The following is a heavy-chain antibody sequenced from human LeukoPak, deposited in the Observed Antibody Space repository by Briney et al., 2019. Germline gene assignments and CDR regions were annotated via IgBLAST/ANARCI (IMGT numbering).Heavy chain of an antibody. CDR1: GFTVSSNY. Sequence: GGSLRLSCAASGFTVSSNYMSWVRQAPGKGLEWVSVIYSGGSTCYADSVKGRFTISRDNSKNTLYLQMNSLRAEDTAVYYCAGERIAGLFDYWGQGTLVTVSS. V-gene: IGHV3-53*01. D-gene: IGHD2-21*01. CDR2: IYSGGST. J-gene: IGHJ4*02. CDR3: AGERIAGLFDY.